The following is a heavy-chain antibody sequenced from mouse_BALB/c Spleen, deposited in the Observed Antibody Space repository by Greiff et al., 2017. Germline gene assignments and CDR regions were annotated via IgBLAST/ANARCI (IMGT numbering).Heavy chain of an antibody. CDR2: IWAGGST. J-gene: IGHJ4*01. V-gene: IGHV2-9*02. Sequence: VQRVESGPGLVAPSQSLSITCTVSGFSLTSYGVHWVRQPPGKGLEWLGVIWAGGSTNYNSALMSRLSISKDNSKSQVFLKMNSLQTDDTAMYYCARVITTVVATKAMDYWGQGTSVTVSS. D-gene: IGHD1-1*01. CDR3: ARVITTVVATKAMDY. CDR1: GFSLTSYG.